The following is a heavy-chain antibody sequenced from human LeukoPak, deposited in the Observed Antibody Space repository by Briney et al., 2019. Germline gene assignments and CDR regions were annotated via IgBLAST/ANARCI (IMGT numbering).Heavy chain of an antibody. J-gene: IGHJ4*02. Sequence: ASVKVSCKASGYTFTGYYMHWVRQAPGQGLEWMGWINPNSGGTNYAQKLQGRVTMTRDTSISTAYMELSRLRSDDTAVYYCARAPSDYDFWSGYYSYFDYWGQGTLVTVSS. D-gene: IGHD3-3*01. V-gene: IGHV1-2*02. CDR1: GYTFTGYY. CDR3: ARAPSDYDFWSGYYSYFDY. CDR2: INPNSGGT.